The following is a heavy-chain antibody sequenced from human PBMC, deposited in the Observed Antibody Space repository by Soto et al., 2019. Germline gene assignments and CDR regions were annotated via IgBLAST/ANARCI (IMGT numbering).Heavy chain of an antibody. CDR1: GGSISSYY. V-gene: IGHV4-59*01. D-gene: IGHD5-18*01. J-gene: IGHJ4*02. CDR2: IYYSGST. CDR3: ARDTGYSYGYGGAYFDY. Sequence: QVQLQESGPGLVKPSETLSLTCTVSGGSISSYYWSWIRQPPGKGLEWIGYIYYSGSTNYNPSLKSRFTKSVDTSKNQCSLKLSSVTAADTAVYYCARDTGYSYGYGGAYFDYWGQGTLVTVSS.